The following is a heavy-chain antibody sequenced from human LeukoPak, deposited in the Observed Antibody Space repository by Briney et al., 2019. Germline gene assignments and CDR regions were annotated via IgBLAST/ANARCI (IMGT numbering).Heavy chain of an antibody. D-gene: IGHD3-22*01. V-gene: IGHV1-8*01. CDR3: ARERYYYDSSGYYPSHNYFDY. Sequence: ASVKVSCKASGYTFTSYDINWVRQATGQGLEWMGWMNPNSDNTGYAQKFQGRVTMTRNTSISTAYMELSSLRSEDTAVYYCARERYYYDSSGYYPSHNYFDYWGQGTLVTVSS. CDR2: MNPNSDNT. J-gene: IGHJ4*02. CDR1: GYTFTSYD.